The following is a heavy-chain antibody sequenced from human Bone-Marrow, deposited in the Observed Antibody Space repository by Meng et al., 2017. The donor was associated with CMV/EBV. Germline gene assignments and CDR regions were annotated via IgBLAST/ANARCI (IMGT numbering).Heavy chain of an antibody. Sequence: GGSLRLSCAASGFTFSSYWMSWVRQAPGKGLEWVANIKQDGTEKYYVDSARGRFTISRDNARNSVYLQMNTLRAEDTAVYYCATTYYYDDTDYPSGQGTLVTVAS. D-gene: IGHD3-22*01. CDR2: IKQDGTEK. CDR3: ATTYYYDDTDYP. CDR1: GFTFSSYW. V-gene: IGHV3-7*01. J-gene: IGHJ5*02.